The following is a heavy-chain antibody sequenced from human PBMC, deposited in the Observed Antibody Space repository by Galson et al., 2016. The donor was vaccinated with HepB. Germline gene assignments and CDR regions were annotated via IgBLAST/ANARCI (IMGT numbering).Heavy chain of an antibody. CDR2: IRWNGGTI. J-gene: IGHJ6*02. CDR1: GFTFDDYA. D-gene: IGHD6-13*01. CDR3: AKQQQVGISGMDV. Sequence: SLRLSCAASGFTFDDYAMHWVRQAPGKGLEWVSGIRWNGGTIGYADSVQGRFTISRDNAKNSLYLQMNSLRPDDTALYYCAKQQQVGISGMDVWGQGTTVTVSS. V-gene: IGHV3-9*01.